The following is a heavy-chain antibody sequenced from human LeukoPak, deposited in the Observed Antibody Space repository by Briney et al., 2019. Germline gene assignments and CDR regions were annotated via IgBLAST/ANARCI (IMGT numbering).Heavy chain of an antibody. CDR2: INPNSGGT. CDR1: GYTFTVYN. CDR3: ARKGCTGDCYRFDP. D-gene: IGHD2-21*02. J-gene: IGHJ5*02. Sequence: LVASVKVSCKASGYTFTVYNTHWGRQAPGQGLEWMGWINPNSGGTNYAQKFQGRVTMTRDTSISTAYMELSRLTSDDTAVYYCARKGCTGDCYRFDPGGQGTLVTVSS. V-gene: IGHV1-2*03.